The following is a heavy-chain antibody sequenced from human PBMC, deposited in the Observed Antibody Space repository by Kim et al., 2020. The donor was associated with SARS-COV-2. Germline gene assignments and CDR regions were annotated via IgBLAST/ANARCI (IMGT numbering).Heavy chain of an antibody. Sequence: GGSLRLSCAASGFTFSSYGMHWVRQAPGKGLEWMAHIWYDGSNKNYTDSVKGRFAIVRDNSKNTLYLQMNSLRAEDTAVYYCARVAAAGPYYYYYYMDV. CDR2: IWYDGSNK. CDR3: ARVAAAGPYYYYYYMDV. CDR1: GFTFSSYG. J-gene: IGHJ6*03. V-gene: IGHV3-33*01. D-gene: IGHD6-13*01.